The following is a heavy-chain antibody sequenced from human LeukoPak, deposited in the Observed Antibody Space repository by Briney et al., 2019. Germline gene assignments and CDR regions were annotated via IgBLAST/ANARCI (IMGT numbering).Heavy chain of an antibody. CDR2: INPSGGST. J-gene: IGHJ3*02. D-gene: IGHD3-22*01. CDR3: ATLGGYYYDSSGYSDDAFDI. CDR1: GYTFTSYY. Sequence: ASVKVSCKASGYTFTSYYMHWVRQAPGQGLEWMGIINPSGGSTSYAQKFQGRVSMTRDMSTSTVYMELSSLRSEDTAVYYCATLGGYYYDSSGYSDDAFDIWGQGTMVTVSS. V-gene: IGHV1-46*01.